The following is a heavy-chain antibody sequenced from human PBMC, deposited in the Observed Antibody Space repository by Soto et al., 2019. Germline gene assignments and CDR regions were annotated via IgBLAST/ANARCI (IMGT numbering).Heavy chain of an antibody. V-gene: IGHV3-23*01. CDR1: GFTFSNYA. J-gene: IGHJ4*02. Sequence: EVQLLESGGGLVQPGGSLRLSCAASGFTFSNYAMSWVRQAPGKGLEWVSGISGGGGSSYYADSVKGRFTISRDNSKNTLYLQMNSLRAEDTAVYYCANNCGVVCHSVRFYWGQGTLVIVSS. D-gene: IGHD2-21*01. CDR3: ANNCGVVCHSVRFY. CDR2: ISGGGGSS.